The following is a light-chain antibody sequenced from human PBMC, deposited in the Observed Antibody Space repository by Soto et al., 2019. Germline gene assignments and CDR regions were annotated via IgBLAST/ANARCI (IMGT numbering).Light chain of an antibody. CDR1: QIVSSSY. Sequence: EIVLTQSPATLSLSPGERATLSCRASQIVSSSYLAWYQQKPGQAPRLLIYGTSSRATGIPDRFTGSGSGTDFTLTISRLEPEDFAVYYCQQYVSSPWAFGQGTKVDIK. V-gene: IGKV3-20*01. CDR3: QQYVSSPWA. J-gene: IGKJ1*01. CDR2: GTS.